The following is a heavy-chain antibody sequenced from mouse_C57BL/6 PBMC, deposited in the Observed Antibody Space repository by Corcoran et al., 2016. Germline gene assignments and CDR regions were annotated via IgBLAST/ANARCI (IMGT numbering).Heavy chain of an antibody. J-gene: IGHJ1*03. Sequence: QVQLKQSGAELVRPGASVKLSCKASGYTFTDYYINWVKQRPGQGLEWIARIYPGSGNTYYNEKFKGKATLTAEKSSSTAYMQLSSLTSEDSAVYFCARSGLGRGYFDVWGTGTTVTVSS. CDR2: IYPGSGNT. CDR3: ARSGLGRGYFDV. CDR1: GYTFTDYY. D-gene: IGHD4-1*01. V-gene: IGHV1-76*01.